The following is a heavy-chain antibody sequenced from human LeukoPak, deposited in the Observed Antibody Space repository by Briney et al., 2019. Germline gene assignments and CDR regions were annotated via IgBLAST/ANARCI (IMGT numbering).Heavy chain of an antibody. CDR2: MYYSGST. J-gene: IGHJ4*01. V-gene: IGHV4-30-4*08. CDR3: ARNAAHEYYFDY. Sequence: SETLSLTCTVSGGSISSGDYYWSWIRQPPGKGLEWIGYMYYSGSTYYNPSLKSRVTISVDKSKNQFSLKLSSVTAADTAVYYCARNAAHEYYFDYWGQGTLVTVSS. CDR1: GGSISSGDYY. D-gene: IGHD2-15*01.